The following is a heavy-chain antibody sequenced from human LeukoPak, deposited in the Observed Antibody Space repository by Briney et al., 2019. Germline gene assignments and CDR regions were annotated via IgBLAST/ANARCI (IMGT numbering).Heavy chain of an antibody. V-gene: IGHV1-69*13. D-gene: IGHD6-13*01. J-gene: IGHJ4*02. CDR2: IIPIFGTA. Sequence: ASVTVSCTASGGTFISYAISWVRQAPGQGLEWMGGIIPIFGTANYAQKFQGRVTITADESTSTAYMELSSLRSEDTAVYYCARTERYSSSWYPAFDYWGQGTLVTVSS. CDR3: ARTERYSSSWYPAFDY. CDR1: GGTFISYA.